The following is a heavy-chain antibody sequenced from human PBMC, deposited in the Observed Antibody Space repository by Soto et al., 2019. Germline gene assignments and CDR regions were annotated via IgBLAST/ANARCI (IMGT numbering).Heavy chain of an antibody. CDR1: GYSISSSNW. CDR2: IYYSGTT. CDR3: AREGSYKNYYYYGMDV. D-gene: IGHD2-15*01. J-gene: IGHJ6*02. Sequence: PSETLSLTCAVSGYSISSSNWWGWIRQPPGKGLEWIGYIYYSGTTYYNPSLKSRVTISVDTSKNQFSLKLSSVTAADTAVYYCAREGSYKNYYYYGMDVWGQGTTVTVSS. V-gene: IGHV4-28*03.